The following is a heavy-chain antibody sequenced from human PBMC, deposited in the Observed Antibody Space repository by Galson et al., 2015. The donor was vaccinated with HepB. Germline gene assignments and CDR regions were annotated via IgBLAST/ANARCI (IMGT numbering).Heavy chain of an antibody. CDR2: MNPNSGNT. CDR3: ARGHKLLWFGELLL. Sequence: SVKVSCKASGYTFTSYDINWVRQATGQGLEWMGWMNPNSGNTGYAQKFQGRVTMTRNTSISTAYMELSNLRSEDTAVYYCARGHKLLWFGELLLWGQGTLVTVSA. J-gene: IGHJ4*02. V-gene: IGHV1-8*01. D-gene: IGHD3-10*01. CDR1: GYTFTSYD.